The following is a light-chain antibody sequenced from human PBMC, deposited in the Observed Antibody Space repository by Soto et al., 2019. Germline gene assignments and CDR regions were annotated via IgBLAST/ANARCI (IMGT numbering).Light chain of an antibody. CDR3: QQYNHWPLM. CDR1: QSAGNF. CDR2: YIS. J-gene: IGKJ1*01. Sequence: EIVMTQSPATLSVSPGETASLSCRASQSAGNFLAWYQQKPGQAPRLLMYYISTRATGIPARFSGRGSGTEFTLTINSLQSEDSAVYYCQQYNHWPLMFGQGTKVDI. V-gene: IGKV3D-15*01.